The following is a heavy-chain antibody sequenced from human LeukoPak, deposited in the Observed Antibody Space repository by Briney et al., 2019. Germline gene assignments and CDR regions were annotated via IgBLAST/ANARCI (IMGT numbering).Heavy chain of an antibody. J-gene: IGHJ4*02. Sequence: ASVKVSCKTSGYSENFYGITWVRQVAGQGLEWMGWISAQHGQTEYAPNSQDRVTMTTDTYTNTAYMELRSLRSDDTAVYYCARDLKYLDSSGSFDYWGQGTLVTVSS. V-gene: IGHV1-18*01. CDR1: GYSENFYG. CDR2: ISAQHGQT. D-gene: IGHD3-22*01. CDR3: ARDLKYLDSSGSFDY.